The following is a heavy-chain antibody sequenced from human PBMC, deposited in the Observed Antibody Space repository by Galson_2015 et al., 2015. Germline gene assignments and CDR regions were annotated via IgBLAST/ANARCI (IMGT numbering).Heavy chain of an antibody. CDR1: GFTLRSSC. D-gene: IGHD1-14*01. Sequence: SLRLSCAASGFTLRSSCMHWVRQAPGKGLVWVSLVNGDGASTIYADSVKGRFTISRDNAKNTLYLQMNSLRAEDTAVYYCARKRGSRSESSYMDASGKGTTVTVSS. V-gene: IGHV3-74*01. J-gene: IGHJ6*03. CDR3: ARKRGSRSESSYMDA. CDR2: VNGDGAST.